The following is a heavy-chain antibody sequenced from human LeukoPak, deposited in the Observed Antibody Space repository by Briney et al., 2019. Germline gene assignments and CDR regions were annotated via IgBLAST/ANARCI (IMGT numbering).Heavy chain of an antibody. CDR3: ARDEFGDFQGFDY. V-gene: IGHV4-39*07. D-gene: IGHD4-17*01. CDR2: IYYSGST. J-gene: IGHJ4*02. CDR1: GFTFSSYS. Sequence: PGGSLRLSCAASGFTFSSYSMNWVRQAPGKGLEWIGSIYYSGSTYYNPSLKSRVTISVDTSKNQFSLKLSSVTAADTAVYYCARDEFGDFQGFDYWGQGTRVTVSS.